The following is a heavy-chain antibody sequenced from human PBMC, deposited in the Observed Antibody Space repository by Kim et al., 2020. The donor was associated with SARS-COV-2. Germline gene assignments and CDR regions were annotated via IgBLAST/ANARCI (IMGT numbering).Heavy chain of an antibody. D-gene: IGHD3-16*02. CDR1: GFTFSDYY. J-gene: IGHJ6*02. Sequence: GGSLRLSCAASGFTFSDYYMSWIRQAPGKGLEWVSYISSSGSTIYYADSVKGRFTISRDNAKNSLYLQMNSLRAEDTAVYYCAGSELSHFYYYYGMDVWGQGTTVTVSS. V-gene: IGHV3-11*01. CDR3: AGSELSHFYYYYGMDV. CDR2: ISSSGSTI.